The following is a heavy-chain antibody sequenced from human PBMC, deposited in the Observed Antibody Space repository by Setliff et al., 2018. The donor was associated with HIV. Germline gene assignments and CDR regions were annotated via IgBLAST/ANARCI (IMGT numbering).Heavy chain of an antibody. CDR3: ARGSMSMVMFILVSAFDI. Sequence: VASVKVSCKASGYSFTTHDINWVRQSPGQGLEWMGWMNPDSGNTFYAQKFKGRVTMTRDTSTNTAHMELSSLTSDDTAVYFCARGSMSMVMFILVSAFDIWGQGTLVTVSS. CDR1: GYSFTTHD. V-gene: IGHV1-8*02. CDR2: MNPDSGNT. D-gene: IGHD2-21*01. J-gene: IGHJ3*02.